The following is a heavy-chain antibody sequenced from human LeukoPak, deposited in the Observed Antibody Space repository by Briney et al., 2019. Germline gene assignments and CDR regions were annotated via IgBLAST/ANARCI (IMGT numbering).Heavy chain of an antibody. D-gene: IGHD3-22*01. Sequence: GSLRLSCAASGFTFNTYTMYWIRQPPGKGLEWIGSIYYIGSTYYNPSLKSRVTISVDTSKNQFSLKLSSVTAADTAVYYCARGSSGYYPHYDYWGQGTLVTVSS. CDR3: ARGSSGYYPHYDY. J-gene: IGHJ4*02. CDR1: GFTFNTYT. CDR2: IYYIGST. V-gene: IGHV4-38-2*01.